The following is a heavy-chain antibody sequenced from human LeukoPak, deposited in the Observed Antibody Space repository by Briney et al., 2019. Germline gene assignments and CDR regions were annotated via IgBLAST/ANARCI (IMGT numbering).Heavy chain of an antibody. CDR1: GYSISSGYY. J-gene: IGHJ4*02. D-gene: IGHD5-12*01. V-gene: IGHV4-38-2*01. CDR3: ARGDVDIVATIFDY. CDR2: IYHSGST. Sequence: SETLSLTCAVSGYSISSGYYWGWIRQPPGKGLEWIGSIYHSGSTYYNPSLKSRVTISVDTSKNQFSLKLSSVTAADTAVYYCARGDVDIVATIFDYWGQGTLITVCS.